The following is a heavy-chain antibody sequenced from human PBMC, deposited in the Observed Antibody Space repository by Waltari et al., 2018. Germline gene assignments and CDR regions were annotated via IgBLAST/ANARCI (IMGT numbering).Heavy chain of an antibody. CDR2: IRFDGSSE. J-gene: IGHJ5*02. CDR1: GFTFSGYG. CDR3: AKDRQYQQPWLNIFDT. V-gene: IGHV3-30*02. D-gene: IGHD2-2*01. Sequence: QVQLVESGGGVVQPGGSLRLSCAASGFTFSGYGMHWVGQAPGKGLEWVAFIRFDGSSEHYADALKGRFTISRDNSRNTLYLQMNSLRPEDTAVYYCAKDRQYQQPWLNIFDTWGQGTLV.